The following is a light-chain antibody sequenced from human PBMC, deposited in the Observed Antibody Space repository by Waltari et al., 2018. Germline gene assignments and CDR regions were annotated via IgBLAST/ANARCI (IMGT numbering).Light chain of an antibody. CDR3: AAWDDSLDGWV. CDR1: TSNIGRNT. Sequence: HSVLTQPPSTSATPGQRLTMSCSGSTSNIGRNTVAWYQQFPGTAPKVLIYSNDRRPAGVPDRFSASKAGTSASLAITGLQSEDEADYYCAAWDDSLDGWVFGGGTKLTVL. CDR2: SND. J-gene: IGLJ3*02. V-gene: IGLV1-44*01.